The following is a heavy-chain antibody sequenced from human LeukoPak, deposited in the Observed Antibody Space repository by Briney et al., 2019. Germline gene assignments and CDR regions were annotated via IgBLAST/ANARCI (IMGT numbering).Heavy chain of an antibody. CDR3: ARVGVVVAATGNLWFDP. CDR2: ISSSGTTI. Sequence: GGTLRLSGAASGFTFSSYEMNWVRQAPGQGLEWVSYISSSGTTIYYADSVKGRFTISRDNAKNSLYLQMNSLRAEDTAVYYCARVGVVVAATGNLWFDPWGQGTLVTVSS. D-gene: IGHD2-15*01. V-gene: IGHV3-48*03. J-gene: IGHJ5*02. CDR1: GFTFSSYE.